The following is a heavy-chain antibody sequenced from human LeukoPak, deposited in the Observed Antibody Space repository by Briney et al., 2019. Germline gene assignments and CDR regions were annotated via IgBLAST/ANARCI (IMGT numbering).Heavy chain of an antibody. D-gene: IGHD6-19*01. CDR3: ARDREQWLVRLVFDY. CDR2: ISSSSYI. CDR1: GFTFSSYS. J-gene: IGHJ4*02. V-gene: IGHV3-21*01. Sequence: GGSLRLSCAASGFTFSSYSMNWVRQAPGKGLEWVSSISSSSYIYYADSVKGRFTISRDNAKNSLYLQMNSLRAEDTAVYYCARDREQWLVRLVFDYWGQGTLVTVSS.